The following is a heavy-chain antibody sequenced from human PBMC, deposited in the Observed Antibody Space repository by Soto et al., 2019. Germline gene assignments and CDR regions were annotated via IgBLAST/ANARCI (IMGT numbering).Heavy chain of an antibody. V-gene: IGHV3-66*01. CDR1: GLTVSTNY. Sequence: VQLVESGGGLVQPGGSLRISCAASGLTVSTNYMSWVRQAPGKGLEWVSIIYYGGTTYYADSVKGRFTISRDDSKNTLYLQMHSLRAEDTAVYYCARDYDTSRGDWAYYGIDVWGQGTTVTVSS. CDR3: ARDYDTSRGDWAYYGIDV. D-gene: IGHD3-9*01. CDR2: IYYGGTT. J-gene: IGHJ6*02.